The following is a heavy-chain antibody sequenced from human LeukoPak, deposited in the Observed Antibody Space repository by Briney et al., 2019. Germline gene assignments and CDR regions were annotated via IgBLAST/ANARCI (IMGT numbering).Heavy chain of an antibody. CDR3: ARVAGTNYYYYYMDA. CDR1: GDSISNGDYY. CDR2: ISYSGRT. V-gene: IGHV4-30-4*08. Sequence: KTSETLSLTCTVSGDSISNGDYYWSWIRQPPGKGLEWIAYISYSGRTYYNPSLKSRVTISVDTSKNQFSLRMSSVTAADTAVYYCARVAGTNYYYYYMDAWGKGTTVTVSS. J-gene: IGHJ6*03.